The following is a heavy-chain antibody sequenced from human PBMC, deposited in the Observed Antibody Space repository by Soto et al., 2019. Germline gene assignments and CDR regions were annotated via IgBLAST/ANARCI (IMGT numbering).Heavy chain of an antibody. Sequence: GGSLRLSCAASGVTFSNFWMHWVRQAPGEGPVWVSRINGDGSSTSHPDSVKGRFTISRDNAENTLFLQMSGLRAEDTAVYYCARAQLLPDDAFDAWGRGTVVTVSS. J-gene: IGHJ3*01. V-gene: IGHV3-74*01. CDR3: ARAQLLPDDAFDA. CDR1: GVTFSNFW. D-gene: IGHD2-2*01. CDR2: INGDGSST.